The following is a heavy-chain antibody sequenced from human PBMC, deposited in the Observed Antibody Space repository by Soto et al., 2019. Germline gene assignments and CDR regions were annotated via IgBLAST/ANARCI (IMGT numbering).Heavy chain of an antibody. CDR2: IDPSDSYT. CDR1: GYSFTSYW. J-gene: IGHJ5*02. CDR3: ARHPGADIVVVPAARGFDP. V-gene: IGHV5-10-1*01. D-gene: IGHD2-2*01. Sequence: PGESLKISCKGSGYSFTSYWISWVRQMPGKGLEWMGRIDPSDSYTNYSPSFQGHVTISADKSISTAYLQWSSLKASDTAMYYCARHPGADIVVVPAARGFDPWGQGTLVTVSS.